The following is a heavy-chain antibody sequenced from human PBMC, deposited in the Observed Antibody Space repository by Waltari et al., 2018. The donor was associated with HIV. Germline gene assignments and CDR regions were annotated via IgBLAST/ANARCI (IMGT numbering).Heavy chain of an antibody. D-gene: IGHD2-2*01. CDR2: INPNKGGT. CDR3: ATSGMYCSSTSCSYAGY. V-gene: IGHV1-2*02. J-gene: IGHJ4*02. Sequence: QVQLVQSGAEVKKPGASVKVSCKASGYTFTGYYMHWVRQAPGQGLEWMGWINPNKGGTNYAQKFQGRVTMTRDTSISTAYMELSRLRSDDTAVYYCATSGMYCSSTSCSYAGYWGQGTLVTVSS. CDR1: GYTFTGYY.